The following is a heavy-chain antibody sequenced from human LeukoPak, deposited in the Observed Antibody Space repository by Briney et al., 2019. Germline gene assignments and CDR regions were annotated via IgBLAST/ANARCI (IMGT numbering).Heavy chain of an antibody. Sequence: SETLSLTCTVSGGSFSSSYWSWIRQPPGKGLEWIGYIYYSGSTNYSPSLRSRVTISVDTSKNQFSLELSSVTAADTAAYYCARGIAAAGYSPDYFDYWGQGTLVTVSS. J-gene: IGHJ4*02. D-gene: IGHD6-13*01. CDR2: IYYSGST. V-gene: IGHV4-59*01. CDR3: ARGIAAAGYSPDYFDY. CDR1: GGSFSSSY.